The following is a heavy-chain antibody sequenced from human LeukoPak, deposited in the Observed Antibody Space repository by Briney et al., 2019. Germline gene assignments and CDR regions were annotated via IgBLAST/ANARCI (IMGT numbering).Heavy chain of an antibody. CDR3: ARSRLGGIVVVPAARRLLFDY. CDR2: INHSGST. CDR1: GGSFSGYY. D-gene: IGHD2-2*01. Sequence: SETLSLTCAVYGGSFSGYYWSWIRQPPGKGLEWIGEINHSGSTNYNPSLKSRVTISVDTSKNQFSLKLSSVTATDTAVYYCARSRLGGIVVVPAARRLLFDYWGQGTLVTVSS. V-gene: IGHV4-34*01. J-gene: IGHJ4*02.